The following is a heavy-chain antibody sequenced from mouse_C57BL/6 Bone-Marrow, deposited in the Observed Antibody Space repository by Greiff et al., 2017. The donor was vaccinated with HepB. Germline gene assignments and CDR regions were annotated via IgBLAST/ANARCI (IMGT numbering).Heavy chain of an antibody. D-gene: IGHD2-4*01. Sequence: QVQLQQPGAELVRPGTSVKLSCKASGYTFTSYWMHWVKQRPGQGLEWIGVIDPSDSYTNYNQKFKGKATLTVDTSSSTAYMQLSSLISEDSAVYYCARSPHYDYPFAYWGQGTLVTVSA. V-gene: IGHV1-59*01. CDR1: GYTFTSYW. CDR3: ARSPHYDYPFAY. CDR2: IDPSDSYT. J-gene: IGHJ3*01.